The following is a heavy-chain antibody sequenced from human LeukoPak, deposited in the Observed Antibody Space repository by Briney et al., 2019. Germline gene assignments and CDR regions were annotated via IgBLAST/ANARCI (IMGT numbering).Heavy chain of an antibody. CDR3: AKQPYAAAAYRGNWFDP. CDR1: GFTFSSYA. D-gene: IGHD6-13*01. J-gene: IGHJ5*02. V-gene: IGHV3-23*01. CDR2: TSGSGGSP. Sequence: GGSLRLSCAASGFTFSSYAMSWVRQAPGKGLEWVSGTSGSGGSPYYVDSVKGRFTISRDNSKNTLYLQMNSLRAEDTAVYYCAKQPYAAAAYRGNWFDPWGQGTLVTVSS.